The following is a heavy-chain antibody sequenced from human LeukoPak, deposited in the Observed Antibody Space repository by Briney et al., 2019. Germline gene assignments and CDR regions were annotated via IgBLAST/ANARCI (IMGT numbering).Heavy chain of an antibody. Sequence: SETLSLTCTVSGGSISSYYWSWIRQPPGKGLEWIGYIYYSGSTNYNPSLKSRVTISVDTSKNQFSLKLSSVTAAHTAVYYCASFYYDSSGYYPNGVDYWGQGTLVTVSS. V-gene: IGHV4-59*01. J-gene: IGHJ4*02. CDR1: GGSISSYY. CDR2: IYYSGST. D-gene: IGHD3-22*01. CDR3: ASFYYDSSGYYPNGVDY.